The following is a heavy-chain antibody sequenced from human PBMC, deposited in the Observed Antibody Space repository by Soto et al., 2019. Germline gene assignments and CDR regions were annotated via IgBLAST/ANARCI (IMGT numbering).Heavy chain of an antibody. V-gene: IGHV4-4*02. CDR3: ARGEGFCSSTSCYGDYYYYYGMDV. Sequence: RSLTFAVSGGSISSSNWWSWVRQPPGKGLEWIGEIYHSGSTNYNPSLKSRVTISVDKSKNQFSLKLSSVTAADTAVYYCARGEGFCSSTSCYGDYYYYYGMDVWGPGTMATVS. D-gene: IGHD2-2*01. CDR1: GGSISSSNW. CDR2: IYHSGST. J-gene: IGHJ6*02.